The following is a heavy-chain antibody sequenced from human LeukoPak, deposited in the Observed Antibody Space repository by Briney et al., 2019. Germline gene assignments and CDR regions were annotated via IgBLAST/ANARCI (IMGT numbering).Heavy chain of an antibody. CDR1: GFIFSDYW. V-gene: IGHV3-48*01. CDR2: IGSGYSI. D-gene: IGHD2-21*01. CDR3: VRDRDWAFAY. J-gene: IGHJ4*02. Sequence: GGSLRLSCEASGFIFSDYWMNWVRQAPGKGLEWVAYIGSGYSIYYADSVKGRFTTSRDNAKNSLYLQMNSLGAEDSAVYYCVRDRDWAFAYWGQGTLVTVSS.